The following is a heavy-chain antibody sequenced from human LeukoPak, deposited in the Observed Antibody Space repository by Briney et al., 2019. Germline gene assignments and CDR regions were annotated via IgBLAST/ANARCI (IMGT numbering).Heavy chain of an antibody. CDR2: INGDGSGT. CDR1: GFTFSGYW. J-gene: IGHJ4*02. Sequence: GALRLSCAASGFTFSGYWMQWVRQAPGKGLVWVSRINGDGSGTSYADSVKGRFTISRDNAENTLYLQMNSLRADDTAVYYCARVGGSWFSAYWGEGTLVTVSS. D-gene: IGHD6-13*01. V-gene: IGHV3-74*01. CDR3: ARVGGSWFSAY.